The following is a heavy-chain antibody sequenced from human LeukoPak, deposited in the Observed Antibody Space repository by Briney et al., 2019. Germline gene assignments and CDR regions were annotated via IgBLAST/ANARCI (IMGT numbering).Heavy chain of an antibody. V-gene: IGHV3-7*03. CDR2: IKQDGSEK. J-gene: IGHJ4*02. CDR1: GFTFSTYW. CDR3: VLSSTARGGNDY. D-gene: IGHD5-18*01. Sequence: GGSLRLSCAASGFTFSTYWMSWVRQAPGKGLEWVANIKQDGSEKYYVDSVKGRFTISRDNAKNSLYLQMNSLIAEDTAVYYCVLSSTARGGNDYWGQGTLVTVSS.